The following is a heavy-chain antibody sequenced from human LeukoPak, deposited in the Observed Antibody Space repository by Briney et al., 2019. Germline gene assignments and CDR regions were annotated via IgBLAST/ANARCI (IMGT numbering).Heavy chain of an antibody. CDR1: GFTFSSYS. CDR3: VRGGRYWGDFDY. CDR2: ISSSTSTI. Sequence: PGGSLRLSCVASGFTFSSYSMNWVRQAPGRGLEWVSYISSSTSTIYYTDSVKGRFTISRDNAKNSLDLQMNSLRAEDTAVYYCVRGGRYWGDFDYWGQGTLVTVSS. V-gene: IGHV3-48*01. J-gene: IGHJ4*02. D-gene: IGHD7-27*01.